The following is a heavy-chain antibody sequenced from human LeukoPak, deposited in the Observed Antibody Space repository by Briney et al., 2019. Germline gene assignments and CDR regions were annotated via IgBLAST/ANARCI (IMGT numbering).Heavy chain of an antibody. CDR1: GGSISSSSYY. Sequence: SETLSLTCTVSGGSISSSSYYWGWIRQPPGKGLEWIGNIYYSGSTYYNPSLKSRVTMSVDTSKNQFSLKLTSVTAADTAVYYCARIDYIESSLNYWGQGTLVTVSS. CDR3: ARIDYIESSLNY. V-gene: IGHV4-39*07. CDR2: IYYSGST. D-gene: IGHD4-11*01. J-gene: IGHJ4*02.